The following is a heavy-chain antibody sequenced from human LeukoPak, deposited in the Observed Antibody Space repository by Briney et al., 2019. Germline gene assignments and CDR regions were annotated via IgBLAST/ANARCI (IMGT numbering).Heavy chain of an antibody. V-gene: IGHV4-59*12. CDR1: GGSISSYY. CDR3: ARDFGDWRTDY. CDR2: INYSGQL. Sequence: SETLSLTCTVSGGSISSYYWAWIRQPPGKGLEWIGSINYSGQLTYNPSLKSRVTVSLDTSRNQFSLTLSSVTAADTAVYYCARDFGDWRTDYWGQGTLVTVSS. J-gene: IGHJ4*02. D-gene: IGHD2-21*02.